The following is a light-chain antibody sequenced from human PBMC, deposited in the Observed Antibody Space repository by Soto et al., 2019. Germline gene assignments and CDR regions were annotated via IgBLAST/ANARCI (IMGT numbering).Light chain of an antibody. Sequence: DIQMTQSPSTLSASVGDRVTITCRASQSISSWLAWYQQKPGKAPKLLIYKASSFESGVPSRFSGSGSGTEFTITISSLQPDDFATYYCQQYNSFWTFGQGTKVEIK. J-gene: IGKJ1*01. CDR2: KAS. V-gene: IGKV1-5*03. CDR1: QSISSW. CDR3: QQYNSFWT.